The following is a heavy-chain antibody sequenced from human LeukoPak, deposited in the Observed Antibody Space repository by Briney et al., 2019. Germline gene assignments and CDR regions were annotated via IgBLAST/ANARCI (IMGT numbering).Heavy chain of an antibody. V-gene: IGHV4-34*01. D-gene: IGHD3-16*01. J-gene: IGHJ1*01. CDR1: GGSLSGYY. Sequence: SETLSLTCAVYGGSLSGYYWSWIRQPPGKGLEWIGEINHSGSTNYNPSLKSRVTISVDTSKNQFSLKLSSVTAADTAVYYCASTRPALRFRYFQHWDQGTLVTVSS. CDR3: ASTRPALRFRYFQH. CDR2: INHSGST.